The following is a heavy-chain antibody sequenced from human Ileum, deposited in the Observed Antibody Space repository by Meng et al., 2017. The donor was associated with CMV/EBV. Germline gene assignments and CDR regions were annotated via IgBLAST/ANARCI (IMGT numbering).Heavy chain of an antibody. V-gene: IGHV4-59*01. Sequence: SETLSLTCTVSGGSIGSYYWSWIRQPPGKGLEWIGSIYYSGSTDYNPSLKSRVTISVDTSKNQFSLKLSSVTAAATAVYYCARDPGIAAAHWYFDLWGRGTLVTVSS. CDR3: ARDPGIAAAHWYFDL. D-gene: IGHD6-13*01. CDR2: IYYSGST. J-gene: IGHJ2*01. CDR1: GGSIGSYY.